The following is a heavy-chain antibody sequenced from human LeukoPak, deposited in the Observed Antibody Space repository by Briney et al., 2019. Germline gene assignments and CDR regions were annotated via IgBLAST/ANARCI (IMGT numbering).Heavy chain of an antibody. D-gene: IGHD6-19*01. J-gene: IGHJ3*02. Sequence: SETLSLTCTVSGGSITSFYWSWIRQPAGKGLEWIGRLYTNGKSDYNPSLESRVTMSQDTSENQFSLKLRSVTAADTAVYYCARFTSGSYRGAFDIWGPGTTVTVSS. V-gene: IGHV4-4*07. CDR2: LYTNGKS. CDR3: ARFTSGSYRGAFDI. CDR1: GGSITSFY.